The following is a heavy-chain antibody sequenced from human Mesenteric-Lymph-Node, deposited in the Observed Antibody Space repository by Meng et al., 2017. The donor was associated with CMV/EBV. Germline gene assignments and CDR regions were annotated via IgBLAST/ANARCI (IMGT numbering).Heavy chain of an antibody. J-gene: IGHJ4*02. Sequence: GGSFSGYSWSWIRQPPGKELEWIGEINHSGSTNYNPSLKSRVTISVDTSKNQFSLKLSSVTAADTAVYYCARRGYSGYDFNPYYFDYWGQGTLVTVSS. CDR2: INHSGST. CDR1: GGSFSGYS. V-gene: IGHV4-34*01. CDR3: ARRGYSGYDFNPYYFDY. D-gene: IGHD5-12*01.